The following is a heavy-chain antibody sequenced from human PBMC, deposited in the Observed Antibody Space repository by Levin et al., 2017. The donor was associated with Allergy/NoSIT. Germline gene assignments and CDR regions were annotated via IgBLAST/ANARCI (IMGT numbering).Heavy chain of an antibody. V-gene: IGHV5-51*01. D-gene: IGHD6-6*01. CDR2: IYPGDSDT. CDR3: ARHGGAYTISSGFFDY. CDR1: GYRFTSYW. Sequence: SGESLKISCKGSGYRFTSYWIGWVRQMPGKALEWMGIIYPGDSDTRYSPSFQGQVTISADKSITTAYLQWSSLKASDTAIYYCARHGGAYTISSGFFDYWGQGTLVAVSS. J-gene: IGHJ4*02.